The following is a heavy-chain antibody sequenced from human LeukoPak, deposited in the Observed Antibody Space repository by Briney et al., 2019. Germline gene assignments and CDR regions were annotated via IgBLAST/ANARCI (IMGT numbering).Heavy chain of an antibody. Sequence: PSETLSLACTVSGGSISSYYWSWIRQPPGKGLEWIGYIYYSGSTNYNPSLKSRVTISVDTSKNQFSLKLSSVTAADTAVYYCARVRRDCSSTSCYPLFDYWGQGTLVTVSS. J-gene: IGHJ4*02. CDR2: IYYSGST. CDR3: ARVRRDCSSTSCYPLFDY. D-gene: IGHD2-2*01. V-gene: IGHV4-59*01. CDR1: GGSISSYY.